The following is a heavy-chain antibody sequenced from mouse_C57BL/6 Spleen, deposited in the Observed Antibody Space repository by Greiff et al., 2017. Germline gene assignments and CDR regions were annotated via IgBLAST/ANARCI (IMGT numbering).Heavy chain of an antibody. CDR1: GYTFTSYW. CDR3: ARGVLLRGYFDV. Sequence: QVQLQQPGAELVMPGASVKLSCKASGYTFTSYWMHWVKQRPGQGLEWIGEIDPSDSYTNYNQKFKGKSTLTVDKSSSTACMQLSSLTSEDSAVYYCARGVLLRGYFDVWGTGTTVTVSS. D-gene: IGHD1-1*01. CDR2: IDPSDSYT. J-gene: IGHJ1*03. V-gene: IGHV1-69*01.